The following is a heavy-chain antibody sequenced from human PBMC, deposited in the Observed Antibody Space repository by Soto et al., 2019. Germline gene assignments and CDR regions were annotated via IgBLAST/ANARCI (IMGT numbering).Heavy chain of an antibody. CDR2: ISGSGGST. Sequence: EVQLLESGGGLVQPGGSLRLSCAASGFTFSSYAMSWVRQAPGKGLEWVSAISGSGGSTYYADSVKGRFTISRDNAKNSLYLQMNSLRAEDTAVYYCARTTESRWFDPWGQGTLVTVSS. CDR1: GFTFSSYA. D-gene: IGHD1-7*01. V-gene: IGHV3-23*01. CDR3: ARTTESRWFDP. J-gene: IGHJ5*02.